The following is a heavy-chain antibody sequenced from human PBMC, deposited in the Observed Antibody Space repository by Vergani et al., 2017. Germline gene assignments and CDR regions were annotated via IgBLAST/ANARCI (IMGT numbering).Heavy chain of an antibody. CDR1: GYTFTGYY. Sequence: QVQLVQSGAEVKKPGASVKVSCKASGYTFTGYYMHWVRQAPGQGLEWMGWINPNSGGTNYAQKFQGRVTMTRDPSISTAYMELSRLRSDDTAVYYCARDLPVVPAAHYYGMDVWGQGTTVTVSS. CDR2: INPNSGGT. CDR3: ARDLPVVPAAHYYGMDV. J-gene: IGHJ6*02. D-gene: IGHD2-2*01. V-gene: IGHV1-2*02.